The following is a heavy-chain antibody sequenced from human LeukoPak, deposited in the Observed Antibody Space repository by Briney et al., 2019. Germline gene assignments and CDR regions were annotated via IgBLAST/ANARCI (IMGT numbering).Heavy chain of an antibody. V-gene: IGHV4-30-4*01. Sequence: SETPSLTCSVSGGSIRSGDYYWTWIRQPPGKGLEWIGYIYHSESTYYNPSLKSRTTISVDMSSNQFSLKLSSVTAADTAVYYCARKSGSYYFFDYWGQGTLVTVSS. D-gene: IGHD1-26*01. CDR2: IYHSEST. J-gene: IGHJ4*02. CDR1: GGSIRSGDYY. CDR3: ARKSGSYYFFDY.